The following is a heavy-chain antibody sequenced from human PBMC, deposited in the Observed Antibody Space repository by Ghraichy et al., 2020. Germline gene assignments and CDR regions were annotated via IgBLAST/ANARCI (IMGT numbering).Heavy chain of an antibody. CDR2: ISAYNGNT. Sequence: ASVKVSCKASGYTFTSYGISWVRQAPGQGLEWMGWISAYNGNTNYAQKLQGRVTMTTDTSTSTAYMELRSLRSDDTAVYYCARTQNIVATIKWFDPWCQGTLVTVSS. D-gene: IGHD5-12*01. J-gene: IGHJ5*02. CDR1: GYTFTSYG. CDR3: ARTQNIVATIKWFDP. V-gene: IGHV1-18*01.